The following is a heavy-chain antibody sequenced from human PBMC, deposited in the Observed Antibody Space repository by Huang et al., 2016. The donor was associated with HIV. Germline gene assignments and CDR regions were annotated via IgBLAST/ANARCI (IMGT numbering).Heavy chain of an antibody. CDR2: INHSGSA. Sequence: QVRLEQLGAGLLKPSETLSLTCAVSGGSFSGYQWTWICKSPGKGLECIGEINHSGSATYNPSLKTRVTITGDMSKNQFSLKMNYLTVEDTAVYFCARGLRFCRGGDCFPTHFQHWSQG. D-gene: IGHD2-21*02. J-gene: IGHJ1*01. V-gene: IGHV4-34*02. CDR1: GGSFSGYQ. CDR3: ARGLRFCRGGDCFPTHFQH.